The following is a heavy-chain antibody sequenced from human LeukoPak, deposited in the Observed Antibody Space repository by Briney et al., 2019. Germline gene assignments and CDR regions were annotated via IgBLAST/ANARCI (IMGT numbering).Heavy chain of an antibody. V-gene: IGHV4-59*01. D-gene: IGHD6-19*01. Sequence: SETLSHTCTVSGGSISSYYWSWIRQPPGKGLEWIGYIYYSGSTNYNPSLKSRVTISVDTSKNQFSLKLSSVTAADTAVYYCARSFRQWLVPYFDYWGQGTLVTVSS. CDR1: GGSISSYY. CDR2: IYYSGST. CDR3: ARSFRQWLVPYFDY. J-gene: IGHJ4*02.